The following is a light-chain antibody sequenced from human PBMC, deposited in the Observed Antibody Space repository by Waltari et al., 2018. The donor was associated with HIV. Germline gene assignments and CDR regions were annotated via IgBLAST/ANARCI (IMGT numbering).Light chain of an antibody. CDR2: SAS. J-gene: IGKJ4*01. Sequence: DFKMTQSPSSLSASVGERVTITCRASQDIRHYVAWYQQKSGRVPKLLIHSASTLQSGVPSRFSGTGSGTEFTLTISSLQPDDVATYYCQKYNSVVSFGGGTKVEI. CDR3: QKYNSVVS. CDR1: QDIRHY. V-gene: IGKV1-27*01.